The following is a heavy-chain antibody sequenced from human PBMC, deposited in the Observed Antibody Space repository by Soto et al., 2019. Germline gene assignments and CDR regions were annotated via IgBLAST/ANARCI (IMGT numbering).Heavy chain of an antibody. V-gene: IGHV1-69*01. CDR3: ARGNHRWLQLWYFDL. CDR1: GGTLSSYT. D-gene: IGHD5-12*01. J-gene: IGHJ2*01. CDR2: IIPIFGTA. Sequence: QVQLVQSGAEVKKPGSSVTVCCKASGGTLSSYTISWVRQTPGQGLEWMGGIIPIFGTANYAQKFQGRVTITADESTSTAYMELSSLRSEDTAVYYCARGNHRWLQLWYFDLWGRGTLVTVSS.